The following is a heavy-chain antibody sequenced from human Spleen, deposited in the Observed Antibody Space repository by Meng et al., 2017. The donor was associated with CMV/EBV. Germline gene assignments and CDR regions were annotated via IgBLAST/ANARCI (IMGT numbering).Heavy chain of an antibody. D-gene: IGHD6-25*01. CDR2: ISYNGNS. Sequence: GQLQESAPGLVQPSQTLSLTCTVSGGSINSGDYYWSWIRQPPGKGLEWIGYISYNGNSYYNSPLKSRVTISADTSKNQFSLNLGSVTAADTAVYYCARDRGSSGGCDFWGQGTLVTVSS. V-gene: IGHV4-30-4*08. J-gene: IGHJ4*02. CDR1: GGSINSGDYY. CDR3: ARDRGSSGGCDF.